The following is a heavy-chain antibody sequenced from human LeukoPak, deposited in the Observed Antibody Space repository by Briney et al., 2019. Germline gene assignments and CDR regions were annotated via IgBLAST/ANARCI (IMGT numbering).Heavy chain of an antibody. J-gene: IGHJ4*02. CDR2: IYSDNT. V-gene: IGHV3-53*01. Sequence: GGSLRPSCTVSGFTVSTNSMSWVRQAPGKGLEWVSFIYSDNTHYSDSVKGRFTISRDNSKNTLYLQMNSLRAEDTAVYYCARRAGAYSHPYDYWGQGTLVTVSS. CDR3: ARRAGAYSHPYDY. CDR1: GFTVSTNS. D-gene: IGHD4/OR15-4a*01.